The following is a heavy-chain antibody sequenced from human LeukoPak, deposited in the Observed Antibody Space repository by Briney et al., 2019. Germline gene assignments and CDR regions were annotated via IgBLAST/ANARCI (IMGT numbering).Heavy chain of an antibody. CDR3: ARFNYYGSSGYYHAFDI. V-gene: IGHV4-4*09. J-gene: IGHJ3*02. CDR2: IYTSGST. CDR1: GGSISSYY. D-gene: IGHD3-22*01. Sequence: PSETLSLTCTVSGGSISSYYWSWIRQPPGKGLEWIGYIYTSGSTNYNPSLKSRVTISVDTSKNQFSLKLSSVTAADTAVYYCARFNYYGSSGYYHAFDIWGQGTMVTVSS.